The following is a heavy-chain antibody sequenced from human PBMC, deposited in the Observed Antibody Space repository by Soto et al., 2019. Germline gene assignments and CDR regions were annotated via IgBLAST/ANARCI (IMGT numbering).Heavy chain of an antibody. J-gene: IGHJ1*01. CDR2: IYWDDDK. D-gene: IGHD2-21*02. CDR1: GFSLSTSGVG. CDR3: AHARLSYCGGDCFTEYFQH. Sequence: QITLKESGPTLVKPTQTLTLTCTFSGFSLSTSGVGVGWIRQPPGKALEWLALIYWDDDKRYSPSLKSRLTITKDTSKHQVVLTMTNMDPVDTATYYCAHARLSYCGGDCFTEYFQHWGQGTLVTVSS. V-gene: IGHV2-5*02.